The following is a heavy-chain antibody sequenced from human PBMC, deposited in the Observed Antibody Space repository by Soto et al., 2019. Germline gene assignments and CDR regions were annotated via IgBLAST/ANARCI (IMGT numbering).Heavy chain of an antibody. Sequence: ASVKVSCKSSCYTFTSYGISLFRHAPGRWLECILWISAYNGNTNYAQKLQGRVTMTTDTSTSTAYMELRSLRSDDTAVYYCARDPVSVLRFLEWPEAVGGMEVWGQGTTVTVSS. CDR2: ISAYNGNT. D-gene: IGHD3-3*01. CDR1: CYTFTSYG. J-gene: IGHJ6*02. CDR3: ARDPVSVLRFLEWPEAVGGMEV. V-gene: IGHV1-18*01.